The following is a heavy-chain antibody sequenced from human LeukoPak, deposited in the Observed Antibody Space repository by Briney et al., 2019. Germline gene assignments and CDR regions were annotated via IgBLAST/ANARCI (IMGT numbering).Heavy chain of an antibody. CDR3: ARVGGTNYYYYGMDV. CDR2: IYYSGST. D-gene: IGHD3-10*01. CDR1: GGSISSGGYY. J-gene: IGHJ6*02. Sequence: SETLSLTCTVSGGSISSGGYYWSWIRQHPGKGLEWIGYIYYSGSTYYNPSLKSRVTISVDTSKNQFSLKLSSVTAADMAVYYCARVGGTNYYYYGMDVWGQGTTVTVSS. V-gene: IGHV4-61*08.